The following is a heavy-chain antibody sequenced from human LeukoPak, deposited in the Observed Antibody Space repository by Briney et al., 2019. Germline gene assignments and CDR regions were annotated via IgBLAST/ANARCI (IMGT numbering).Heavy chain of an antibody. V-gene: IGHV1-69*04. D-gene: IGHD2-8*02. CDR3: ARDLGYCAGASCSRWGYGFGI. J-gene: IGHJ3*02. CDR2: IIPMLGMS. Sequence: SVKVACKASGGTFVSFTISWVRQAPGQGLEWMGRIIPMLGMSNYTQKFQDRVTITADKSTSTAYMELSGLRSEDTAVYYCARDLGYCAGASCSRWGYGFGIWGQGTKVIVSS. CDR1: GGTFVSFT.